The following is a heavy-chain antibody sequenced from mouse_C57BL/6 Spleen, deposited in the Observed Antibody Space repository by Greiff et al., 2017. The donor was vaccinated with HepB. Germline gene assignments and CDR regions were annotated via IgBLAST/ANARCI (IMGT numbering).Heavy chain of an antibody. D-gene: IGHD2-4*01. J-gene: IGHJ3*01. Sequence: EVKLQESGPELVKPGASVKISCKASGYSFTGYYMNWVKQSPEKSLEWIGEINPSTGGTTYNQKFKAKATLTVDKSSSTAYMQLKSLTSEDSAVYYCARFDYDPAWFAYWGQGTLVTVSA. CDR2: INPSTGGT. V-gene: IGHV1-42*01. CDR1: GYSFTGYY. CDR3: ARFDYDPAWFAY.